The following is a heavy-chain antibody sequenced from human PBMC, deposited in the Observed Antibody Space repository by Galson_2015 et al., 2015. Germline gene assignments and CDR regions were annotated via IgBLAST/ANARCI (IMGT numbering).Heavy chain of an antibody. D-gene: IGHD2-21*01. CDR1: GYTFIDSY. V-gene: IGHV1-2*04. CDR2: INPHTGDT. J-gene: IGHJ6*02. Sequence: SVKVSCKASGYTFIDSYIHWVRQAPGLGLEWMGRINPHTGDTDYSRNFHGWVTLTRDTAINIATLELNSLKSENTAVYYCARVSILGPLGGETSNALDVWGQGTTVTVSS. CDR3: ARVSILGPLGGETSNALDV.